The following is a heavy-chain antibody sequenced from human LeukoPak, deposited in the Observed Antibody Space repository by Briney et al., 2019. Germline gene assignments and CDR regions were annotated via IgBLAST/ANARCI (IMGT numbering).Heavy chain of an antibody. D-gene: IGHD6-19*01. J-gene: IGHJ4*02. CDR1: GGSISSSSYF. Sequence: SETLSLTCTVSGGSISSSSYFWGWIRQPPGKGLEWIGSIYYSGSTYYNPSLKSRVTISVDTSKNQFSLKLSSVTAADTAVFYCAREARNSGWYDYYFDYWGQGTLVTVSS. CDR2: IYYSGST. V-gene: IGHV4-39*02. CDR3: AREARNSGWYDYYFDY.